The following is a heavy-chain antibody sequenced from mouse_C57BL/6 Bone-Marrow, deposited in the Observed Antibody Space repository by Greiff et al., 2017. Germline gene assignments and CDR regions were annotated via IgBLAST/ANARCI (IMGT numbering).Heavy chain of an antibody. D-gene: IGHD1-1*01. CDR2: IDPNRGGT. J-gene: IGHJ4*01. Sequence: VQLQQPGAELVKPGASVKLSCKASGYTFTSYWMHWVKQRPGRGLEWIGRIDPNRGGTKYNEKFKSKATLTVDKPSSTAYMQLSSLTSEDSAVYDCARSGYYGSSYYAMDYWGQGTSVTVSS. CDR3: ARSGYYGSSYYAMDY. V-gene: IGHV1-72*01. CDR1: GYTFTSYW.